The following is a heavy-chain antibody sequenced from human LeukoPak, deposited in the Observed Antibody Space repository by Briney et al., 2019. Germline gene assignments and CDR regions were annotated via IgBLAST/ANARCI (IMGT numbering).Heavy chain of an antibody. CDR1: GGSISSSSYY. CDR2: IYYSGST. Sequence: SETLSLTCTVSGGSISSSSYYWGWIRQPPGKGLEWIGSIYYSGSTYYNPSLKSRVTISVDTSKNQFSLKLSSVTAADTAVYYCARHQDPSYYDFWSGYYTNRGDYFDYWGQGTLVTVSS. V-gene: IGHV4-39*01. J-gene: IGHJ4*02. CDR3: ARHQDPSYYDFWSGYYTNRGDYFDY. D-gene: IGHD3-3*01.